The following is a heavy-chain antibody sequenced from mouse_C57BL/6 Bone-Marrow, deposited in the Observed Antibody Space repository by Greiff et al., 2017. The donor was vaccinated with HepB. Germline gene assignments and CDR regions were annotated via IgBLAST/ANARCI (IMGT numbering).Heavy chain of an antibody. D-gene: IGHD1-1*01. CDR1: GYSITSGYY. CDR3: AREITTVVYWYFDV. J-gene: IGHJ1*03. CDR2: ISYDGSN. Sequence: EVKLMESGPGLVKPSQSLSLTCSVTGYSITSGYYWNWIRQFPGNKLEWMGYISYDGSNNYNPSLKNRISITRYTSKNQFFLKLNSVTTEDTATYYFAREITTVVYWYFDVWGTGTTVTVSS. V-gene: IGHV3-6*01.